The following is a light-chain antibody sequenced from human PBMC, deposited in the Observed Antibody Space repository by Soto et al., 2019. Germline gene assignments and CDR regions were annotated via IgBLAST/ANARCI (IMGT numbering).Light chain of an antibody. J-gene: IGKJ4*01. CDR2: DAS. V-gene: IGKV3-11*01. CDR3: HQGHTFPLT. Sequence: EIVLTQSPATLSLSPGERATLSCRASQSVSSYLAWYQQKPGQAPRLLIYDASNRATGIPARFSGSGSGTDFTLTISSLEPEDFATYYCHQGHTFPLTFGGGTKVEIK. CDR1: QSVSSY.